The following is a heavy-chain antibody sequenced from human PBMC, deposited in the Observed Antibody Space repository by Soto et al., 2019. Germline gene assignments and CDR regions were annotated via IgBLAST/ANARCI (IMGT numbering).Heavy chain of an antibody. CDR3: TGITWFRGMDV. CDR1: GDSVSSNSAG. J-gene: IGHJ6*02. D-gene: IGHD3-10*01. CDR2: TYYKSKWNN. V-gene: IGHV6-1*01. Sequence: PSQTLSLTCVISGDSVSSNSAGWNWIRQSPSRGLEWLGRTYYKSKWNNDYALSVKSRMTINPDTSKNQFSLHLYSRNPEDTAVYYCTGITWFRGMDVWGQGTPVTVS.